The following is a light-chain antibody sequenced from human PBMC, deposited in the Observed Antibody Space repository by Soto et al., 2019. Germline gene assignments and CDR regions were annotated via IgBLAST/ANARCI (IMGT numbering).Light chain of an antibody. CDR3: CAYVGSYVR. J-gene: IGLJ2*01. CDR1: STDVGTYNL. CDR2: EAN. V-gene: IGLV2-23*01. Sequence: QSALTQPASVSGSPGQSITISCTGTSTDVGTYNLVSWYQQHPGKAPKVIIYEANKRPSGISDRFSGSKSGNTASLTISGLRSEDEANYFCCAYVGSYVRFGGGTKVTVL.